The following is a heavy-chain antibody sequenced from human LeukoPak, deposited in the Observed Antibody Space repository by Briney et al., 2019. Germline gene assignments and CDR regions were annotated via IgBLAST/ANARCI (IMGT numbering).Heavy chain of an antibody. CDR3: ARVSSSWYQDWYFDL. CDR1: GGSFSGYY. V-gene: IGHV4-59*10. CDR2: IDTSGNT. Sequence: SETLSLTCAVYGGSFSGYYWSWIRQPPGKGLEWIGRIDTSGNTNYKPSLKSRVTMSVDTSNNQFSLKLSSVTAADTAVYYCARVSSSWYQDWYFDLWGRGTLVTVSS. J-gene: IGHJ2*01. D-gene: IGHD6-13*01.